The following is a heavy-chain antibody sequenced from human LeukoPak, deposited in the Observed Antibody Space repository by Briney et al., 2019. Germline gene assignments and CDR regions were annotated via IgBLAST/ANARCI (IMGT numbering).Heavy chain of an antibody. Sequence: SETLSLTCAVYGGSFSGYYWGWVRQPPGKALEWIGNIFYSGSTYYSPSLKSRVTISLDTSRNQFSLKLNSATAADTAVYYCAKSNGYGLIDIWGQGTMVTVSS. CDR3: AKSNGYGLIDI. J-gene: IGHJ3*02. V-gene: IGHV4-34*12. CDR1: GGSFSGYY. CDR2: IFYSGST. D-gene: IGHD3-22*01.